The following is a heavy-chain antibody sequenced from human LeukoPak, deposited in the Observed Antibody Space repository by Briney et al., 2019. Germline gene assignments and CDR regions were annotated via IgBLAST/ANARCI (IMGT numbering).Heavy chain of an antibody. V-gene: IGHV4-38-2*02. J-gene: IGHJ3*02. CDR1: GYSISSGYY. CDR3: ARLRIYDSSGYSIYDAFDI. Sequence: SETLSLTCTVSGYSISSGYYWGWIRQPPGKGLERIGSIYHSGSTYYNPSLKSRVTISVDTSKNQFSLKLSSVTAADTAVYYCARLRIYDSSGYSIYDAFDIWGQGTMVTVSS. D-gene: IGHD3-22*01. CDR2: IYHSGST.